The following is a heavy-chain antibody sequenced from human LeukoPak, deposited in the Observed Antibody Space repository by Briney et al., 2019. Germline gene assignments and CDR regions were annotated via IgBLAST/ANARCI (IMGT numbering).Heavy chain of an antibody. CDR1: GSRFTSYW. CDR3: ATSGGRDPYYYYYGMDV. Sequence: GEALQISSQGSGSRFTSYWIGWVRPMPGKGLEWMGIIYPGDSDTRYSPSFQGQVTISADKSISTAYLQWSSLKASDTAMYYCATSGGRDPYYYYYGMDVWGQGTTVTVSS. V-gene: IGHV5-51*01. D-gene: IGHD2-15*01. J-gene: IGHJ6*02. CDR2: IYPGDSDT.